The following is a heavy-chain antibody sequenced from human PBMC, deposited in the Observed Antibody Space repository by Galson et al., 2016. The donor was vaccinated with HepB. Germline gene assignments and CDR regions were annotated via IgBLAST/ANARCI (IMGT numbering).Heavy chain of an antibody. CDR3: ATRVRYYYYMDV. CDR1: GGSIASDGYY. Sequence: ETLSLTCTVSGGSIASDGYYWSWIRQHPGKGLEWIGEIIHSGTTNYNSSLKSRVTISVDTSKNQFSLKLHSLTAADTAVYYCATRVRYYYYMDVWGKGTTVTVSS. CDR2: IIHSGTT. J-gene: IGHJ6*03. V-gene: IGHV4-39*01.